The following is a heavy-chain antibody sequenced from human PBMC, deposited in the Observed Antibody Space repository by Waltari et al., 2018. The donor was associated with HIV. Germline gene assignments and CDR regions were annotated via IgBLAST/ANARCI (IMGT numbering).Heavy chain of an antibody. J-gene: IGHJ4*02. D-gene: IGHD2-8*01. Sequence: QAPGKGLEWVAVISYDGSNKYYADSVKGRFTISRDNSKNTLYLQMNSLRAEDTAVYYCAKAPTFTQWFDYWGQGTLVTVSS. CDR3: AKAPTFTQWFDY. V-gene: IGHV3-30*18. CDR2: ISYDGSNK.